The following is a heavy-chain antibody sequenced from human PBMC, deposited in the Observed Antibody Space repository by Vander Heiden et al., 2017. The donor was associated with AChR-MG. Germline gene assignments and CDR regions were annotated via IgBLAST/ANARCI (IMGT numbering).Heavy chain of an antibody. CDR2: IYYSGST. V-gene: IGHV4-31*03. D-gene: IGHD3-22*01. CDR1: GGSISSGGYY. Sequence: QVQLQESGPGLVKPSQTLSLTCTVSGGSISSGGYYWSWIRQHPGKGLEWIGYIYYSGSTYYNPALKSRVTISVDTSKNQFSLKLSSVTAADTAVYYCARGAYYYDSSGYYLGAFDIWGQGTMVTVSS. J-gene: IGHJ3*02. CDR3: ARGAYYYDSSGYYLGAFDI.